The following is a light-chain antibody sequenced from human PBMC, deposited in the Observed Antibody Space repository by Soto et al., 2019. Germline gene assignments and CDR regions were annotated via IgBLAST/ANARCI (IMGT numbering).Light chain of an antibody. Sequence: EIVLTQSPGTLSLSPGERATLSCRASQSVSSSYLAWYQQKPGQAPRLLIYGASSRATGIPDRFSGSGSGTDFTLTISRLEPEDFRVYYCEQYGSSPPITFGQGTRLEIK. CDR1: QSVSSSY. CDR3: EQYGSSPPIT. V-gene: IGKV3-20*01. CDR2: GAS. J-gene: IGKJ5*01.